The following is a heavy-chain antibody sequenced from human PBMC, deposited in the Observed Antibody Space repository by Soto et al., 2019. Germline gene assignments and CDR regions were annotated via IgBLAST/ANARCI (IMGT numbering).Heavy chain of an antibody. V-gene: IGHV4-31*03. D-gene: IGHD3-22*01. CDR1: GGSISSGGYY. CDR2: IYYSGST. CDR3: ARDLWLDSSGSHNNWFDP. Sequence: PSETLSLTCTVSGGSISSGGYYWSWIRQHPGKGLEWIGYIYYSGSTYYNPSLKSRVTISVDTSKNQFSLKLSSVTAADTAVYYCARDLWLDSSGSHNNWFDPWGQGTLVTVSS. J-gene: IGHJ5*02.